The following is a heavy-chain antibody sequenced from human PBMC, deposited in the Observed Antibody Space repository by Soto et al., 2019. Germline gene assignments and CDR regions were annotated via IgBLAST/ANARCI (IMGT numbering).Heavy chain of an antibody. Sequence: PGGSLRLSCAASGFTFSSYCMHWVRQAPGKGLVWVSRINTDGSSTTYADSVKGRFTISRDNAKNTLYLQMNSLRGEDTAVYYCARVVAHYNGSYRSIDYWGQGTLVTVSS. CDR2: INTDGSST. CDR1: GFTFSSYC. J-gene: IGHJ4*02. D-gene: IGHD1-26*01. V-gene: IGHV3-74*01. CDR3: ARVVAHYNGSYRSIDY.